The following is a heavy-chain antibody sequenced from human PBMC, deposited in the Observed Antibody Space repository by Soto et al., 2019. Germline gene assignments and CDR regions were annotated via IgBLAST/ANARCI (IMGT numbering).Heavy chain of an antibody. CDR3: ARDNYGDTYYFDY. D-gene: IGHD4-17*01. CDR2: IYYSGST. CDR1: GGSISSGAYY. J-gene: IGHJ4*02. Sequence: PSETLSLTCTVSGGSISSGAYYWSWVRQPPGKGLEWIGYIYYSGSTYYNPSLKSRVTISVDTSKNQFSLKLSSVTATDTAVYYCARDNYGDTYYFDYWGQGTLGTVSS. V-gene: IGHV4-30-4*01.